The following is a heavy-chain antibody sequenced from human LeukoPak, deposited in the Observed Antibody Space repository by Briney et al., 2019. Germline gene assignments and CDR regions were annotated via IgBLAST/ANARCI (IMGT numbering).Heavy chain of an antibody. CDR1: GGTFSSYA. Sequence: SVKVSCKASGGTFSSYAISWVRQAPGQGLEWMGGIIPIFGTANYARKFQGRVTITADESTSTAYMELSSLRSEDTAVYYCAREARYDFWSGYYTQFFDYWGQGTLVTVSS. D-gene: IGHD3-3*01. CDR2: IIPIFGTA. V-gene: IGHV1-69*13. CDR3: AREARYDFWSGYYTQFFDY. J-gene: IGHJ4*02.